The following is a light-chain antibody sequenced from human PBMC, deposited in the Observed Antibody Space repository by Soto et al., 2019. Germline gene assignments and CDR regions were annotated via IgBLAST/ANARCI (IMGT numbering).Light chain of an antibody. CDR2: KAS. Sequence: DIQMTQSPSTLSASVGDRVTITCRASQYISSWLAWYQQKPGKAPKLLIYKASSLESGVQSRFSGSGSGTEFTLTISSLQPDDFATYYCQQYHSQRTFRQRTKVQI. V-gene: IGKV1-5*03. J-gene: IGKJ1*01. CDR1: QYISSW. CDR3: QQYHSQRT.